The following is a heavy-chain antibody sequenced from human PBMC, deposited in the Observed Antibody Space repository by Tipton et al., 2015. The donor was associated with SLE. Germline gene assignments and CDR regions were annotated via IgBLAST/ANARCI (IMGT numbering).Heavy chain of an antibody. CDR3: ARRHYSGPFDS. V-gene: IGHV4-59*08. CDR1: GGSISSYY. CDR2: ISYSGST. J-gene: IGHJ4*02. Sequence: TLSLTCTVSGGSISSYYWSWIRQPPGKGLEWIGYISYSGSTNYNPSLKSRVTISVDTSKNQFSLKLSSVTAADTAVYYCARRHYSGPFDSWGQGTLVTVSS. D-gene: IGHD5-12*01.